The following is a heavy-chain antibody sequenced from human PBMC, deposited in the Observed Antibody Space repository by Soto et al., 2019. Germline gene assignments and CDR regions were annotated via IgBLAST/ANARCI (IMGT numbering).Heavy chain of an antibody. CDR1: RFTFSNAW. Sequence: GGSLRLSCAASRFTFSNAWMSWVRQAPGKGLEWVGRIKSKTDGGTTDYAAPVKGRFTISRDDSKNTLYLQMNSLKTEDTAVYYCTAEADGGYCSSTSCYPRQEYYYYGMDVWGQGTTVTVSS. J-gene: IGHJ6*02. CDR3: TAEADGGYCSSTSCYPRQEYYYYGMDV. D-gene: IGHD2-2*01. V-gene: IGHV3-15*01. CDR2: IKSKTDGGTT.